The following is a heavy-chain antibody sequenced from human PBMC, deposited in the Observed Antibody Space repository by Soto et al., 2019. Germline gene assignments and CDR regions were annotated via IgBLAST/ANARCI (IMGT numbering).Heavy chain of an antibody. CDR1: GGSFSGYY. D-gene: IGHD3-3*01. Sequence: SETLSLTCAVYGGSFSGYYWSWIRQPPGKGLEWIGEINHSGSTNYNPSLKSRVTISVDTSKNQFSLKLSSVTAADTAVYYCARAPGVPGYYVFWSGSRGQKAKGHRNFDYWGQGTLVTVSS. V-gene: IGHV4-34*01. J-gene: IGHJ4*02. CDR2: INHSGST. CDR3: ARAPGVPGYYVFWSGSRGQKAKGHRNFDY.